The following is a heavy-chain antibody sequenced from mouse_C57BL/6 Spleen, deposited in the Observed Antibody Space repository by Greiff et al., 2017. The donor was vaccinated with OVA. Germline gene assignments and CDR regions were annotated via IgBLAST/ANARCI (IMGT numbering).Heavy chain of an antibody. J-gene: IGHJ2*01. CDR1: GYTFTNYW. Sequence: LVESGAELVRPGTSVKMSCKASGYTFTNYWIGWAKQRPGHGLEWIGDIYPGGGYTNYNEKFKGKATLTADKSSSTAYMQFSSLTSEDSAIYYCARGIYYDYERGYYFDYWGQGTTLTVSS. V-gene: IGHV1-63*01. D-gene: IGHD2-4*01. CDR3: ARGIYYDYERGYYFDY. CDR2: IYPGGGYT.